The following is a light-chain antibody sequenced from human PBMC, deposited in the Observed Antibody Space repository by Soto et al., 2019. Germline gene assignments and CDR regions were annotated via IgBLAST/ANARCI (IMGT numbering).Light chain of an antibody. CDR1: SANIGAGYD. Sequence: QPVLTQPPSVSGAPGQRVTISCTGSSANIGAGYDVHWYQQLPGTAPKLLIYDNNNRPSGVPDRFSGSKSGTSASLAITGLQAEDEADYSCSAYTITNTVVFGGGTKLTVL. J-gene: IGLJ2*01. CDR3: SAYTITNTVV. V-gene: IGLV1-40*01. CDR2: DNN.